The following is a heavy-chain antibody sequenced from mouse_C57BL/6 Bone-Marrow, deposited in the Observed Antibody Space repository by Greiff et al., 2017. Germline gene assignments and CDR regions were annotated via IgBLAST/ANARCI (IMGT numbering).Heavy chain of an antibody. Sequence: QVQLKASGAELVRPGTSVKMSCKASGYTFTNYWIGWAKQRPGHGLEWIGDIYPGGGYTNYNEKFKGKATLTADTSSSTAYMQFSSLTSEDSAIYYCARYRLNYFDYWGQGTTLTVSS. D-gene: IGHD2-12*01. V-gene: IGHV1-63*01. CDR3: ARYRLNYFDY. CDR2: IYPGGGYT. CDR1: GYTFTNYW. J-gene: IGHJ2*01.